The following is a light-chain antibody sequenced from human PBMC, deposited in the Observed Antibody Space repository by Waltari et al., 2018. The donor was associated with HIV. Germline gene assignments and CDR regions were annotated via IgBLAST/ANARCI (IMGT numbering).Light chain of an antibody. CDR2: RDY. Sequence: QSMLIQSPSVSATPGQAVTISCSGIHSNVGSHFVAWYQRLPDMAPTLVIYRDYQRPSGVPARFSGSKSGTSASLTINGLRSEDDAEYYCAAWDDNLGGLFGGGTKVTVL. CDR3: AAWDDNLGGL. V-gene: IGLV1-47*01. CDR1: HSNVGSHF. J-gene: IGLJ2*01.